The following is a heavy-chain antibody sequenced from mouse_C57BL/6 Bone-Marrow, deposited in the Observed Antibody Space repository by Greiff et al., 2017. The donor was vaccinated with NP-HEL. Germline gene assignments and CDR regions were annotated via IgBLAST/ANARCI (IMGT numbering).Heavy chain of an antibody. CDR3: TACYYGSLYYYAMDY. CDR1: GFNFKDDY. CDR2: IDPENGDT. D-gene: IGHD1-1*01. J-gene: IGHJ4*01. Sequence: EVQLQQSGAELVRPGASVKLSCTASGFNFKDDYMHWVKQRPEQGLEWIGWIDPENGDTEYAPKFQGKATITADKSSTTAYLQLSSLTSEDTAVYYCTACYYGSLYYYAMDYWGQGTSVTVSS. V-gene: IGHV14-4*01.